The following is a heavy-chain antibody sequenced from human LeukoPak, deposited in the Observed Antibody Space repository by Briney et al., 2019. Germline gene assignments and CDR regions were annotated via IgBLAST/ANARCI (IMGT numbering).Heavy chain of an antibody. V-gene: IGHV4-34*01. CDR1: GGSFSGYY. CDR3: ARVGRLYCSGGSCYSRSFDY. J-gene: IGHJ4*02. D-gene: IGHD2-15*01. Sequence: SETLSLTCAVYGGSFSGYYWSWIRQPPGKGLDWIGEINHSGSTNYNPSLKSRVTISVDTSKNQFSLKLSSVTAADTAVYYCARVGRLYCSGGSCYSRSFDYWGQGTLVTVSS. CDR2: INHSGST.